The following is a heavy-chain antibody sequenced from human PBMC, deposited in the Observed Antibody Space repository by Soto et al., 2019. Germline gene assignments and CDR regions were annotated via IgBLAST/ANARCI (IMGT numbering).Heavy chain of an antibody. D-gene: IGHD3-3*01. CDR1: GFTFSSYG. CDR3: ARSGDFWSGYSKPYYYYYMDV. CDR2: IWYDGSNK. Sequence: GGSLRLSCAASGFTFSSYGMHWVRQAPGKGLEWVAVIWYDGSNKYYADSVKGRFTISRDNSKNTLYLQMNSLRAEDTAVYYCARSGDFWSGYSKPYYYYYMDVWGKGTTVTVSS. J-gene: IGHJ6*03. V-gene: IGHV3-33*01.